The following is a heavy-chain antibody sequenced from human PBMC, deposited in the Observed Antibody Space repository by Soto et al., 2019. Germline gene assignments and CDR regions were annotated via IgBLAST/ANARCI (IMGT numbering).Heavy chain of an antibody. J-gene: IGHJ5*02. V-gene: IGHV1-8*01. CDR1: GYSFTNYD. CDR3: AKVGSRGDYHFDL. D-gene: IGHD4-17*01. Sequence: QVQLVQSGAEVKKPGASVKVSCKTSGYSFTNYDINWVRQAAGQGLAWMGWTNPKTGNTGYAQQFQGRVTMTRTTSISTVYMELSSLRSEDTAVYYCAKVGSRGDYHFDLWGQGTLVTVSS. CDR2: TNPKTGNT.